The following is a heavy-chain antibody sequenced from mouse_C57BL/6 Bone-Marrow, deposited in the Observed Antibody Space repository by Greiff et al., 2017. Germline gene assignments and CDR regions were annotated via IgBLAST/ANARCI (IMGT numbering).Heavy chain of an antibody. CDR1: GYTFTSYW. V-gene: IGHV1-50*01. D-gene: IGHD4-1*02. J-gene: IGHJ3*01. CDR3: ASNWDWFAY. Sequence: QVQLQQPGAELVKPGASVKLSCKASGYTFTSYWMQWVKQRPGQGLEWIGEIDPSDSYTNYNQKFKGKATLTVDTSSSTAYMQLSSLTSEDSAVYYCASNWDWFAYWGQVTLVTVSA. CDR2: IDPSDSYT.